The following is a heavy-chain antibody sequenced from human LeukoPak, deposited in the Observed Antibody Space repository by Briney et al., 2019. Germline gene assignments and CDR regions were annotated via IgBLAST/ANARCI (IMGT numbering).Heavy chain of an antibody. Sequence: PGGSLRLSCAASGFTFSKNWMSWVRQAPGKGLEWVANIKQDGSEKYYVDSVKGRFTISRDNAQKSLYLQMNSLRAEDTAVYYCAKGLNYYDSSGYPHWGQGTLVTVSS. J-gene: IGHJ4*02. V-gene: IGHV3-7*01. CDR1: GFTFSKNW. CDR2: IKQDGSEK. CDR3: AKGLNYYDSSGYPH. D-gene: IGHD3-22*01.